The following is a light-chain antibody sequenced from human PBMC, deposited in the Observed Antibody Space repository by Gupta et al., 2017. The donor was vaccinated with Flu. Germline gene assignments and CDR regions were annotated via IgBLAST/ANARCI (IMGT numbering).Light chain of an antibody. V-gene: IGKV1-5*03. CDR3: QQYKSCWT. CDR1: QSIDTW. CDR2: KGS. Sequence: QMTQSPSTLSASVGDRVTITCRASQSIDTWLAWYQQKPGKAPNLLIYKGSNLQSWVPSRFSGSGSGTQFTLTISSLQPDDFATYYCQQYKSCWTFGQGTKVEVK. J-gene: IGKJ1*01.